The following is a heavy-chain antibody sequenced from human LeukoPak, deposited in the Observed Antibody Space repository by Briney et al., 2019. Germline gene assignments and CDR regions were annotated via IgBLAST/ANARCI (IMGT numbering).Heavy chain of an antibody. CDR2: MSYDGNHK. D-gene: IGHD3/OR15-3a*01. V-gene: IGHV3-30*18. Sequence: GGSLRLSCAATGFTFSHYGIHWVRQAPGKGLEWVAVMSYDGNHKLYADSVKGRFIVSRNNSKNTLDLQMNSLRPEDSGIYYCAKDPHSYYFSTYGSFDYWGQGTLVTVSS. J-gene: IGHJ4*02. CDR3: AKDPHSYYFSTYGSFDY. CDR1: GFTFSHYG.